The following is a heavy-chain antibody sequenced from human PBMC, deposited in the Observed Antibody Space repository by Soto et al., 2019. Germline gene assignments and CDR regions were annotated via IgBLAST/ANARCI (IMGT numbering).Heavy chain of an antibody. Sequence: GSLSLSCAASGFTFSSYSMNWVRQAPGEGLEWVSSISSSSSYIYYADSVKGRFTISRDNAKNSLYLQMNSLRAEDTAVYYCARDPSAFDIWGQGTMVTVSS. V-gene: IGHV3-21*01. CDR1: GFTFSSYS. CDR3: ARDPSAFDI. CDR2: ISSSSSYI. J-gene: IGHJ3*02.